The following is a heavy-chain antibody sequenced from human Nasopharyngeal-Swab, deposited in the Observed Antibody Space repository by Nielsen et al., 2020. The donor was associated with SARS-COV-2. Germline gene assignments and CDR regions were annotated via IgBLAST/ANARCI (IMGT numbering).Heavy chain of an antibody. CDR1: QFTFSNAW. CDR2: IKSKTEGDTT. D-gene: IGHD4-17*01. J-gene: IGHJ4*02. Sequence: GESLKISCAASQFTFSNAWMNWVRQAPGKGLEWVGLIKSKTEGDTTDYAAPVKGRFSISRGGSENTLYLQMNSLKTEDTAVYYCTTLTTVLGHNDYWGQGALVTVSS. V-gene: IGHV3-15*01. CDR3: TTLTTVLGHNDY.